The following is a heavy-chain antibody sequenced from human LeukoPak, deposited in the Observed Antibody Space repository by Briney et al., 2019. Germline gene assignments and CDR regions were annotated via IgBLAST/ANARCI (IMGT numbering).Heavy chain of an antibody. D-gene: IGHD3-3*01. Sequence: GGSLRLSCAASGITFSSHGMTWVRQAPGKGLEWVSCITSSGGTTFYADSVKGRFTISRDNSKNSLYLQVNSLRAEDTAVYYCARQYYDALSGFYTADFYFDLWGQGTQVTVSS. CDR3: ARQYYDALSGFYTADFYFDL. V-gene: IGHV3-23*01. CDR1: GITFSSHG. CDR2: ITSSGGTT. J-gene: IGHJ4*02.